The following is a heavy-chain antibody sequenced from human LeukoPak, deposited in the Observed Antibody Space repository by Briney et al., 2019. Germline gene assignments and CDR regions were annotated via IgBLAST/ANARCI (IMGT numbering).Heavy chain of an antibody. CDR1: GFTFSSYG. CDR3: AKDYSKTSYYGSGTYYRPNWFDP. D-gene: IGHD3-10*01. V-gene: IGHV3-20*04. Sequence: PGGSLRLSCAASGFTFSSYGMSWVRQAPGKGLEWVSGINWNGGSTGYADSVKGRFTISRDNAKNSLYLQMNSLRAEDTAVYYCAKDYSKTSYYGSGTYYRPNWFDPWGQGTLVTVSS. CDR2: INWNGGST. J-gene: IGHJ5*02.